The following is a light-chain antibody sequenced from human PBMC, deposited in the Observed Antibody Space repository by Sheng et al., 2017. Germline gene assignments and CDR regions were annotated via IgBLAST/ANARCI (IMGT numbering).Light chain of an antibody. CDR1: QSISNW. Sequence: DIQMTQSPSTLSASIGDTVTITCRASQSISNWLAWYQHKPGKAPKLLIYLTSTLESGVPSRFSGRGSGTEFTLTINNLQPDDFATYFCQQYITYPIFTFGPGTKVDI. V-gene: IGKV1-5*03. CDR2: LTS. J-gene: IGKJ3*01. CDR3: QQYITYPIFT.